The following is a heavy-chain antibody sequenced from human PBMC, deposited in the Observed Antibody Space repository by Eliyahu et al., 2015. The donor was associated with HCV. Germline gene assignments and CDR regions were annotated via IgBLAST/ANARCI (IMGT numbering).Heavy chain of an antibody. CDR3: ALRAGFDGMDV. CDR2: IVPIFERA. V-gene: IGHV1-69*06. CDR1: GGIVNSYV. D-gene: IGHD2-15*01. J-gene: IGHJ6*02. Sequence: QVQLVQSGAEVEKPGSSVKVSCKASGGIVNSYVFSWVRQAPGQGLEWMGGIVPIFERATYAQNFQGRVTITADKSTRTSYMELSGLRSEDTAVYYCALRAGFDGMDVWGQGTTVTVS.